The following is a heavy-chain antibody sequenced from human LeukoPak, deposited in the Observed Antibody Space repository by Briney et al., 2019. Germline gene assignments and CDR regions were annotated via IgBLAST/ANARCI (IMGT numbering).Heavy chain of an antibody. D-gene: IGHD1-26*01. CDR1: GYTFTDYY. CDR2: INPNGGCT. J-gene: IGHJ4*02. CDR3: AREALGSYYTNFDY. Sequence: ASVKISCKASGYTFTDYYIHWVRQAPGQGLEWMGWINPNGGCTTYAQKSQGRVSMTRDTSITTAYMEVSSLRSDDTAVYYCAREALGSYYTNFDYWGQGTLVTVSS. V-gene: IGHV1-2*02.